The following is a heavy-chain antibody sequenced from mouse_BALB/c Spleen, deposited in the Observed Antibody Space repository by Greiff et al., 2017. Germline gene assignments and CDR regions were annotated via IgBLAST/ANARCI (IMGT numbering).Heavy chain of an antibody. Sequence: EVQLVESGGGLVKPGGSLKLSCAASGFTFSDYYMYWVRQTPEKRLEWVATISDGGSYTYYPDSVKGRFTISRDNAKNNLYLQMSSLRSEDTAMYYCARPYYGSSSFAYWGQGTLVTV. CDR3: ARPYYGSSSFAY. V-gene: IGHV5-4*02. J-gene: IGHJ3*01. CDR1: GFTFSDYY. D-gene: IGHD1-1*01. CDR2: ISDGGSYT.